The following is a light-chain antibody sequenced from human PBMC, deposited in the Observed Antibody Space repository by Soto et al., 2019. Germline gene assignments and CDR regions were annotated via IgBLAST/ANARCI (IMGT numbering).Light chain of an antibody. J-gene: IGLJ1*01. Sequence: QSVLTQPASVSGSPGQSITISCTGTSSDVGAYIFVSWYQQHPGKAPKLMIYDIINRPSGVSNRFSGSKSGNTASLTISGLQAEDEADYYCSSYTGGNPSYVFGTGTKGTVL. CDR1: SSDVGAYIF. V-gene: IGLV2-14*03. CDR3: SSYTGGNPSYV. CDR2: DII.